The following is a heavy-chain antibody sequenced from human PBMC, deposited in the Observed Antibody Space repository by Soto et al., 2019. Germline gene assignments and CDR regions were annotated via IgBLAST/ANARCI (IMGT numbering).Heavy chain of an antibody. CDR2: ISAYNVNT. D-gene: IGHD3-3*01. J-gene: IGHJ5*02. CDR3: ARDAAYDFTNPNWFDP. CDR1: GYTFTSYG. V-gene: IGHV1-18*04. Sequence: ASVKVSCKASGYTFTSYGISWGRQAPGQGQEGMGWISAYNVNTNYAQKLQGRVTMTTDTSTSTAYMELRRLRSDDTAVYYCARDAAYDFTNPNWFDPWGQGTLVTVSS.